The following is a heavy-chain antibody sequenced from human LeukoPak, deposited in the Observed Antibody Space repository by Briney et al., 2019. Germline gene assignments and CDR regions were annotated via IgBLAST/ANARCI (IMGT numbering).Heavy chain of an antibody. CDR1: GGSFSGYY. V-gene: IGHV4-34*01. J-gene: IGHJ4*02. CDR2: INHSGST. D-gene: IGHD3-3*01. Sequence: SETLSLTCGVYGGSFSGYYWSWIRQPPGKGLEWIGEINHSGSTNYNPSLKSRVTLSVNTTKNQFALKLSSVTAADTGIYYCARSGAIFGVVVIRSYFDYWGQGILVTVSS. CDR3: ARSGAIFGVVVIRSYFDY.